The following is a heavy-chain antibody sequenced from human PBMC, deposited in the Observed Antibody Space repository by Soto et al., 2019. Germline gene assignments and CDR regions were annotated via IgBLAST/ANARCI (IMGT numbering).Heavy chain of an antibody. J-gene: IGHJ6*02. CDR3: TGALDLPPYYFNYGMDL. CDR1: GFTFSTYA. V-gene: IGHV3-23*01. D-gene: IGHD3-16*02. CDR2: IGSSDAYT. Sequence: ELRLLESGGGLVQPGGSLRLSCAASGFTFSTYAMSWVRRAPGKGLEWVSSIGSSDAYTYYVASVRGRFTISRDNFKSTLYLQMNTLRAEDTAVYYCTGALDLPPYYFNYGMDLWGQGTTVTVSS.